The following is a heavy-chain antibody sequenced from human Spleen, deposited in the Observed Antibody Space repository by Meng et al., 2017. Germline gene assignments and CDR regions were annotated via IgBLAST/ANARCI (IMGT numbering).Heavy chain of an antibody. J-gene: IGHJ6*02. CDR2: INPNSGGT. Sequence: ASVKVSCKASGYTFTGYYMHWVRQAPGQGLEWMGWINPNSGGTNYAQKFQGRVTMTRDTSISTAYMELSRLRSDDTAVYYCASGSYCSSTSCYDYCYYYGMDVWGQGTTVTVSS. V-gene: IGHV1-2*02. D-gene: IGHD2-2*01. CDR1: GYTFTGYY. CDR3: ASGSYCSSTSCYDYCYYYGMDV.